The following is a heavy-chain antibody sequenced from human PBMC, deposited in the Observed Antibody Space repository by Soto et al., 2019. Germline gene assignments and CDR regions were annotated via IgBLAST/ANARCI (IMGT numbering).Heavy chain of an antibody. CDR1: GFTFSSYA. D-gene: IGHD3-9*01. CDR3: AILTTYYDILTGYSS. V-gene: IGHV3-23*01. Sequence: AGGSLRLSCAASGFTFSSYAMSWVRQAPGKGLEWVSAISGSGGSTYYADSVKGRFTISRDNSKNTLYLQMNSLRAEDTAVYYCAILTTYYDILTGYSSWGQGTLVTVSS. CDR2: ISGSGGST. J-gene: IGHJ5*02.